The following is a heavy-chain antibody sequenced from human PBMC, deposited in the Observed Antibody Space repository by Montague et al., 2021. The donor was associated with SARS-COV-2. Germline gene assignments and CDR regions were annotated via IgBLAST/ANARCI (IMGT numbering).Heavy chain of an antibody. CDR3: GSDTTAYFRFDY. D-gene: IGHD3-22*01. CDR1: GVVFLFYY. Sequence: SETLSLTCAVYGVVFLFYYLGWIRQPPFFFVSLIVTIYYSGTTHYNPVFGMCFTISLDTAKNQFSLRLTSVTAADTAFYYCGSDTTAYFRFDYWGRGTLISVSS. J-gene: IGHJ4*02. V-gene: IGHV4-34*03. CDR2: IYYSGTT.